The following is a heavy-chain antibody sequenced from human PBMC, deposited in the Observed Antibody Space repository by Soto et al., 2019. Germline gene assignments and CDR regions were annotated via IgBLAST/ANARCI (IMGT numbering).Heavy chain of an antibody. CDR2: IWYDGSNK. J-gene: IGHJ3*02. D-gene: IGHD7-27*01. CDR1: GFTFSSYG. CDR3: ARDGDTNAFDI. V-gene: IGHV3-33*01. Sequence: GGSLRLSCAASGFTFSSYGMHWVRQAPGKGLEWVAVIWYDGSNKYYADSVKGRFTISGDNSKNTLYLQMNSLRAEDTAVYYCARDGDTNAFDIWGQGTMVTVSS.